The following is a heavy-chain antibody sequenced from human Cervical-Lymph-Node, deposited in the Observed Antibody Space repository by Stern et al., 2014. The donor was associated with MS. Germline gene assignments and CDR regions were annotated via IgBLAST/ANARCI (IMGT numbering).Heavy chain of an antibody. CDR1: GGPFSSYG. V-gene: IGHV1-69*06. Sequence: QLVQSGAELKKPRSSVKVSCKASGGPFSSYGISLVRQAPGQGLEWMGGIIPLFGTTNYARRFQGRVTITADISTSTAYMELSSLRSEDTAVYYCARDGDFGSNYGMDVWGQGTTVTVSS. J-gene: IGHJ6*02. CDR3: ARDGDFGSNYGMDV. D-gene: IGHD2-21*02. CDR2: IIPLFGTT.